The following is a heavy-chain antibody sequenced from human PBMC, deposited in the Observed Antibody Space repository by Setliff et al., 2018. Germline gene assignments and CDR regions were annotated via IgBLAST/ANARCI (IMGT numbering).Heavy chain of an antibody. D-gene: IGHD3-9*01. J-gene: IGHJ6*02. CDR1: GFTFSRYG. Sequence: GGSLRLSCAASGFTFSRYGMYWVRQAPGKGLEWVAFIRYDGYNKYYADSVRGRHIVSRDIAMNSLYLQMTRLRAEDTAVYYCARRLPYFGMDVWGQGTTVTVSS. CDR2: IRYDGYNK. CDR3: ARRLPYFGMDV. V-gene: IGHV3-33*07.